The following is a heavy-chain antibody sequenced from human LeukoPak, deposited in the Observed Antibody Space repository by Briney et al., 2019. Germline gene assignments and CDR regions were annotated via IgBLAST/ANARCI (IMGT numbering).Heavy chain of an antibody. J-gene: IGHJ3*02. CDR1: GYTFTGCY. V-gene: IGHV1-2*06. CDR2: IIPNNGGV. CDR3: ARGPVGPANAFDI. D-gene: IGHD1-26*01. Sequence: ASVKVSCKASGYTFTGCYMHWVRQAPGQELEWMGRIIPNNGGVSYAQKFQGRVTMTRDTSISTVYMELSSLISDDTAIYYCARGPVGPANAFDIWGQGTMVTVSS.